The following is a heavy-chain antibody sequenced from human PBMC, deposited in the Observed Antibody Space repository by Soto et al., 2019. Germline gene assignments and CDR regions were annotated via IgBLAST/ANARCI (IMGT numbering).Heavy chain of an antibody. D-gene: IGHD6-19*01. V-gene: IGHV3-23*01. Sequence: EVQLLESGGGLVQPGGSLRLSCAASGFTFSSYAMSWVRQAPGKGLEWVSAISGSGGSTYYADSVKGRFTIARDNSKNTLFLQMNSLRAEDTAVYYCAKASVSSGGWYPSFGYSGQGTLVTVSS. CDR3: AKASVSSGGWYPSFGY. CDR1: GFTFSSYA. CDR2: ISGSGGST. J-gene: IGHJ4*02.